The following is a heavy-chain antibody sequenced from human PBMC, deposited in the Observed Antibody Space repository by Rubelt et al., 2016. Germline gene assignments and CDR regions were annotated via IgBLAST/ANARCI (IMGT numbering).Heavy chain of an antibody. J-gene: IGHJ5*02. D-gene: IGHD6-19*01. CDR3: ARSVAGTGGWFDP. V-gene: IGHV3-11*01. CDR2: ISSSGSTI. Sequence: GLEWVSYISSSGSTIYYADSVKGRFTISRHNAKNSLYLQMNSLRAEDTALYYCARSVAGTGGWFDPWGQGTLVTVSS.